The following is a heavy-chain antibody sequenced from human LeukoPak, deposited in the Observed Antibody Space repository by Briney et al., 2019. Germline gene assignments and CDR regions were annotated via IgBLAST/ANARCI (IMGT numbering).Heavy chain of an antibody. CDR1: GCTFSSYE. V-gene: IGHV3-48*03. J-gene: IGHJ6*02. D-gene: IGHD3-3*01. CDR2: ISSSGSTI. CDR3: ARGYYDFWSGYYKNGMDV. Sequence: GGSLRLSCAASGCTFSSYEMNWVRQAPGKGLEWVSYISSSGSTIYYADSVKGRFTISRDNAKNSLYLQMNSLRAEDTAVYYCARGYYDFWSGYYKNGMDVWGQGTTVTVSS.